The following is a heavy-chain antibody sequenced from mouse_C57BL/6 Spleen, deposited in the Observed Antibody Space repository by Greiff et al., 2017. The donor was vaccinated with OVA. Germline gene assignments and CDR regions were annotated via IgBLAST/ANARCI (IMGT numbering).Heavy chain of an antibody. CDR1: GYTFTSYW. J-gene: IGHJ4*01. CDR2: IDPSDSYT. D-gene: IGHD1-1*01. V-gene: IGHV1-69*01. CDR3: ARGYYGSRYYAMDN. Sequence: QVQLQQPGAELVMPGASVKLSCKASGYTFTSYWMHWVKQRPGQGLEWIGEIDPSDSYTNYNQKFKGKSTLTVDKSSSTAYMQLSSLTSEDSAVYYCARGYYGSRYYAMDNWGQGTSVTVSS.